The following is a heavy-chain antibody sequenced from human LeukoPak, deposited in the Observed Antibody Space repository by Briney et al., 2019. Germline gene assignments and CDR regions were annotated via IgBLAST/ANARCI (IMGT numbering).Heavy chain of an antibody. V-gene: IGHV1-2*02. CDR2: INPNTGDA. D-gene: IGHD2-2*01. J-gene: IGHJ4*02. CDR3: AKAHLPAATRGWVGFCDY. Sequence: ASVKVSCKASGYTVTDYYMHWFRQAPGQGLEWMGCINPNTGDASLAQGFQGRVTMTRDTSISTAYMELSSLKSDDTAVYYCAKAHLPAATRGWVGFCDYWGQGTLVTVS. CDR1: GYTVTDYY.